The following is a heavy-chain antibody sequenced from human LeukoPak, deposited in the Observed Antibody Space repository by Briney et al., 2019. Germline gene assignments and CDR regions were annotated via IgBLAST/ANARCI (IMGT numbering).Heavy chain of an antibody. CDR1: GDTLPELS. CDR2: FVPEDGET. V-gene: IGHV1-24*01. J-gene: IGHJ4*02. D-gene: IGHD3-10*01. CDR3: ATLPRGHLFDS. Sequence: SVQVSCKLSGDTLPELSMHWVRQSPGKGLEWMGGFVPEDGETIYAQKFQGRVTMTEDTSTDTAYMELSSLRSDDTAVYFCATLPRGHLFDSWGQGTPVTVSS.